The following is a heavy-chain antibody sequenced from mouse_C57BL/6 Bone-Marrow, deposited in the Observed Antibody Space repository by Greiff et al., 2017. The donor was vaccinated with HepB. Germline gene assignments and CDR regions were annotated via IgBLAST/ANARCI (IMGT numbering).Heavy chain of an antibody. CDR2: IDPSDSYT. CDR3: ARRHYYGSSNWYFDV. Sequence: VQLQHPGAELVMPGASVKLSCKASGYTFTSYWMHWVKQRPGQGLEWIGEIDPSDSYTNYNQKFKGKSTLTVDKSSSTAYMQLSSLTSEDSAVYYCARRHYYGSSNWYFDVWGTGTTVTVSS. J-gene: IGHJ1*03. CDR1: GYTFTSYW. V-gene: IGHV1-69*01. D-gene: IGHD1-1*01.